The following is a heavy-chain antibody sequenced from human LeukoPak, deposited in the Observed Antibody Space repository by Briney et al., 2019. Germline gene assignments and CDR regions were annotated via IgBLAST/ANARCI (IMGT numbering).Heavy chain of an antibody. CDR2: INTDGSST. CDR1: GFTFRTYW. D-gene: IGHD2-15*01. J-gene: IGHJ6*02. Sequence: GGSLRLSCAASGFTFRTYWMHWVRQVPGKGLVWISRINTDGSSTSHADSVKGRFTISRDNAQNTLYLQTNSLRPEDTAVYYCTRYLLASYGMDVWGQGTTVTVSS. V-gene: IGHV3-74*01. CDR3: TRYLLASYGMDV.